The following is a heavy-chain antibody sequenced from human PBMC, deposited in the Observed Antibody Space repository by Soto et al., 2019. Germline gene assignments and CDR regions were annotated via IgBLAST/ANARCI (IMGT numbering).Heavy chain of an antibody. CDR3: ARDWKDGRVDY. Sequence: QVQLVQSGPEVKKPGASVKVSCKASGYTFTTYGLSWVRQAHGQGLEWMGWVGADNSNTNYAQKFQGRVTMTIDTSTSTAYMGLRSLSAADTAVYYCARDWKDGRVDYWGQGTLVTVSS. CDR2: VGADNSNT. J-gene: IGHJ4*02. CDR1: GYTFTTYG. D-gene: IGHD1-1*01. V-gene: IGHV1-18*04.